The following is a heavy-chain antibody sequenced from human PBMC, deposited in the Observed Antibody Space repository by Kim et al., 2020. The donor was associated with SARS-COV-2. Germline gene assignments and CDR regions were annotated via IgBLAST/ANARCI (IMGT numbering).Heavy chain of an antibody. CDR2: IYYSGST. J-gene: IGHJ3*02. CDR3: ARDRFGSLPRFGELLIAFDI. CDR1: GGSISSYY. D-gene: IGHD3-10*01. V-gene: IGHV4-59*01. Sequence: SETLSLTCTVSGGSISSYYWSWIRQPPGKGLEWIGYIYYSGSTNYNPSLKSRVTISVDTSKNQFSLKLSSVTAADTAVYYCARDRFGSLPRFGELLIAFDIWGQGTMVTVSS.